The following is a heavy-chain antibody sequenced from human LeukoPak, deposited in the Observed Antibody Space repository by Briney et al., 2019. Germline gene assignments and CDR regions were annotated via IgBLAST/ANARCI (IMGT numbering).Heavy chain of an antibody. Sequence: GGSLRLSCAASGFTFSSYAMHWVRQAPGKGLEYVSAISSNGGSTYYANSVKGRFTISRDNSKNTLYLQMGSLRAEDMAVYYCARERNYGDSAFDYWGQGTLVTVSS. J-gene: IGHJ4*02. CDR3: ARERNYGDSAFDY. CDR2: ISSNGGST. V-gene: IGHV3-64*01. D-gene: IGHD4-17*01. CDR1: GFTFSSYA.